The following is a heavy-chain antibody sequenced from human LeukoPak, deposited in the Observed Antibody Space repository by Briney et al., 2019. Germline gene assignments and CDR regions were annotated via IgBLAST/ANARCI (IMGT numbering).Heavy chain of an antibody. CDR1: VYTLTSYG. CDR2: ISAYNGNT. V-gene: IGHV1-18*01. D-gene: IGHD5-12*01. CDR3: AREIYY. J-gene: IGHJ4*02. Sequence: ASVSVSSAVSVYTLTSYGISWGRQAPGHGRKWMGWISAYNGNTKYTQTRPARVTLTTHTSRSTAYMELRGLRSDDTAVYYCAREIYYWGQGTLVTVSS.